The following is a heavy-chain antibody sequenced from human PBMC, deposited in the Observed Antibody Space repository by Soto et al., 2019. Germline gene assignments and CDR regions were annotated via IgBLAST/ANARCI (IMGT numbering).Heavy chain of an antibody. D-gene: IGHD2-21*02. V-gene: IGHV4-31*03. CDR1: GGSISSGGYY. Sequence: SETLSLTCTVSGGSISSGGYYWSWIRQHPGKGLEWIGYIYYSGSTYYNPSLKSRVTISVDTSKTQFSLKLSSVTAADTAVYYCASNRPASVVTLAFDIWGQGTMVTVSS. J-gene: IGHJ3*02. CDR3: ASNRPASVVTLAFDI. CDR2: IYYSGST.